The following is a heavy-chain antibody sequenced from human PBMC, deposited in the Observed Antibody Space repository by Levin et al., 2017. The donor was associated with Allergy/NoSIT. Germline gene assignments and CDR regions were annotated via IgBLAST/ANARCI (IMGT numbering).Heavy chain of an antibody. CDR1: GFTFSSYA. CDR2: ISGSGGST. Sequence: GGSLRLSCAASGFTFSSYAMSWVRQAPGKGLEWVSAISGSGGSTYYADSVKGRFTISRDNSKNTLYLQMNSLRAGDTAVYYCAKNSYYYVSSGYGLDSYDAFDIWGQGTMVTVSS. D-gene: IGHD3-22*01. CDR3: AKNSYYYVSSGYGLDSYDAFDI. V-gene: IGHV3-23*01. J-gene: IGHJ3*02.